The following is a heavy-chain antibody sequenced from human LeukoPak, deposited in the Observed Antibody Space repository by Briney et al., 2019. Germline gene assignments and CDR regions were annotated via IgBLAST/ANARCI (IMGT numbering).Heavy chain of an antibody. CDR1: GGTFSSYA. V-gene: IGHV1-69*05. J-gene: IGHJ4*02. CDR3: ARGSYDFWSGPPFD. CDR2: IIPIFGTA. Sequence: ASVKVSCKASGGTFSSYAISWVRQAPGQGLEWMGGIIPIFGTANYAQKFQGRVTITTDESTSTAYMELSSLRSEDTAVYYCARGSYDFWSGPPFDWGQGTLVTVSS. D-gene: IGHD3-3*01.